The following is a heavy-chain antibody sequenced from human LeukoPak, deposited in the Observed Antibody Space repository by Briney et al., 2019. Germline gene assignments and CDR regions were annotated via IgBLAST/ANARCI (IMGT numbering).Heavy chain of an antibody. CDR2: IYYSGST. J-gene: IGHJ4*02. CDR1: GGSISSYY. CDR3: ARATYSSGWGTSDY. D-gene: IGHD6-19*01. Sequence: SETLSLTCTVSGGSISSYYWSWIRQPPGKGLEWIGYIYYSGSTNYNPSLQSRVTISVGTSKNQFSLKLTSVTAADTAVYYCARATYSSGWGTSDYWGQGTLVTVSS. V-gene: IGHV4-59*01.